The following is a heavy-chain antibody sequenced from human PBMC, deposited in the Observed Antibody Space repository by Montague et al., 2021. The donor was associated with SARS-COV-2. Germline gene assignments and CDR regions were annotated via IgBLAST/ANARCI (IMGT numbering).Heavy chain of an antibody. J-gene: IGHJ5*02. Sequence: SETLSLTCAVYGGSFSGYYWSWIRQPPGKGLEWIGEIYYSGTANYNPSLKSRVTISVDTSKNQFSLKVRSVTAADTAVYYCARLVGGRETRFDPWGQGTLVTVSS. V-gene: IGHV4-34*01. CDR2: IYYSGTA. D-gene: IGHD3-10*01. CDR1: GGSFSGYY. CDR3: ARLVGGRETRFDP.